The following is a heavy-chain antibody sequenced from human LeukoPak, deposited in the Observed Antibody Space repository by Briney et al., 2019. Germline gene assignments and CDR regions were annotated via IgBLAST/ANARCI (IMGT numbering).Heavy chain of an antibody. Sequence: GGSLRLSCAATGFTFSDYYMSWIRQAPGKGLEWVANIKEDGGEKYSVDSVKGRFTISRDNAKNSLYLQMNSLRGEDTAVYYCARDIDFRFDYWGQGTLVTVSS. CDR3: ARDIDFRFDY. V-gene: IGHV3-7*05. CDR1: GFTFSDYY. J-gene: IGHJ4*02. CDR2: IKEDGGEK.